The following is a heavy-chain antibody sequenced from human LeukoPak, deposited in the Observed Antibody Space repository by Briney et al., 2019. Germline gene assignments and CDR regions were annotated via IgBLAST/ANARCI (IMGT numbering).Heavy chain of an antibody. CDR3: ARDPSSSGWFDP. J-gene: IGHJ5*02. D-gene: IGHD6-13*01. CDR2: IYHSGST. V-gene: IGHV4-39*07. Sequence: SETLSLTCTVSGGSISSSSYYWGWIRQPPGKGLEWIGYIYHSGSTYYNPSLKSRVTISVDRSKNQFSLKLSSVTAADTAVYYCARDPSSSGWFDPWGQGTLVTVSS. CDR1: GGSISSSSYY.